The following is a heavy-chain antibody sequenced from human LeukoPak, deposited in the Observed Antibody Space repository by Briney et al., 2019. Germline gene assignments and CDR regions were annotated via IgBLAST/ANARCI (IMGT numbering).Heavy chain of an antibody. CDR2: IYSGGST. V-gene: IGHV3-66*04. D-gene: IGHD3-22*01. J-gene: IGHJ4*02. CDR3: ARLHSSGYYYLAYYFDY. CDR1: GFTVSSNY. Sequence: GGSLRLSCAASGFTVSSNYMSWVRQAPGKGLEWVSVIYSGGSTYYADSVKGRFTISRDNSKNTLYLQMSSLRAEDTAVYYCARLHSSGYYYLAYYFDYWGQGTLVTVSS.